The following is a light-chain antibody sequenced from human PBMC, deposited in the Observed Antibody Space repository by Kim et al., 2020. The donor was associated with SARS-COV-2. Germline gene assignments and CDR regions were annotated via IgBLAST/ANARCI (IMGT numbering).Light chain of an antibody. J-gene: IGLJ2*01. CDR1: SSDVGGYNY. V-gene: IGLV2-14*03. CDR2: DVS. Sequence: QSVLTQPASVSGSPGQSITISCTGTSSDVGGYNYVSCDQQHPGKAPKLMIYDVSNRPSGVSNRFSGSKSGNTASLTISGLQAEDEADYYCSSYTSSSTLLCGGGTQLTVL. CDR3: SSYTSSSTLL.